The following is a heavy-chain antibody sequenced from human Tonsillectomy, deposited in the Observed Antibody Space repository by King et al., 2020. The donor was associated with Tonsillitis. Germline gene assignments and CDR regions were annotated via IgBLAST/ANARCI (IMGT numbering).Heavy chain of an antibody. D-gene: IGHD1-26*01. CDR2: IYSGGST. CDR1: GFTVSSNY. J-gene: IGHJ6*03. CDR3: ARVGWELLGYYYYYMDV. V-gene: IGHV3-53*01. Sequence: VQLVESGGGLIQPGGSLRLSCAASGFTVSSNYMSWVRQAPGKGLEWGSVIYSGGSTYSAVSVKGRLTISRDNSKNTLYLQLNSLRAADTAVYYCARVGWELLGYYYYYMDVWGKGTTVTVSS.